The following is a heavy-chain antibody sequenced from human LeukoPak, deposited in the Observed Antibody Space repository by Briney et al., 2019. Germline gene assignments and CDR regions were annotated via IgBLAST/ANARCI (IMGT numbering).Heavy chain of an antibody. Sequence: GGSLRLSCAASGFTFSSYWMSWVRQAPGKGLEWVANIKQDGSEKYYVDSVKVRFTISRDNAKNSLYLQMNSLRAEDTAVYYCARVLVEATMDPIDYWGQGTLVTVSS. J-gene: IGHJ4*02. CDR2: IKQDGSEK. V-gene: IGHV3-7*04. D-gene: IGHD5-12*01. CDR3: ARVLVEATMDPIDY. CDR1: GFTFSSYW.